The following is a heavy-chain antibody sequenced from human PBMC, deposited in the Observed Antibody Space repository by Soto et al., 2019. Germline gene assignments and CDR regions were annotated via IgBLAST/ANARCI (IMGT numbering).Heavy chain of an antibody. J-gene: IGHJ4*02. CDR2: INHSGST. CDR3: ARVYYDFWSGYYSLYFDY. D-gene: IGHD3-3*01. V-gene: IGHV4-34*01. CDR1: GGSFSGYY. Sequence: SETLSLTCAAYGGSFSGYYWSWIRQPPGKGLEWIGEINHSGSTNYNPSLKSRVTISVDTSKNQFSLKLSSVTAADTAVYYCARVYYDFWSGYYSLYFDYWGQGTLVTVSS.